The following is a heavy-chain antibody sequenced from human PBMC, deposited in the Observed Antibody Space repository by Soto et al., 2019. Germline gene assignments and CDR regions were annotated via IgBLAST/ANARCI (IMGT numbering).Heavy chain of an antibody. Sequence: QVHLVESGGGVVQPGRSLRLSCAVSGLTFNTYGMHWVRQAPGKGLEWVAVIWSDGSNKYYADSVKGRFTISRDNFKNMLYLQMNSLRVEDTAVYYCASAAGAYDNWGQGTLVTVSS. CDR1: GLTFNTYG. D-gene: IGHD1-26*01. CDR3: ASAAGAYDN. V-gene: IGHV3-33*01. CDR2: IWSDGSNK. J-gene: IGHJ4*02.